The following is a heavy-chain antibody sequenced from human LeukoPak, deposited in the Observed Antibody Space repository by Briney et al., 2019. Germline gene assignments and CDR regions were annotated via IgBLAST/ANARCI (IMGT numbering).Heavy chain of an antibody. D-gene: IGHD2-15*01. CDR2: INLSGGST. V-gene: IGHV1-46*01. Sequence: GASVKVSCKASGYSFTSYYMHWVRQAPGQGLEWMGIINLSGGSTSYAQKFQGRVTMTTDTSTSTAYMELRSLRSDDTAVYYCARGRGSCFPGCWYFDLWGRGTLVTVSS. J-gene: IGHJ2*01. CDR1: GYSFTSYY. CDR3: ARGRGSCFPGCWYFDL.